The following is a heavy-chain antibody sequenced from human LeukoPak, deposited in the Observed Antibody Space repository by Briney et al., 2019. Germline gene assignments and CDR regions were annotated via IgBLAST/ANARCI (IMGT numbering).Heavy chain of an antibody. V-gene: IGHV3-30*18. Sequence: GGSLRLSCAASGFTFSSYGMHWVRQAPGKGLEWVAVISYDGSNIYYADSVKGRFTISRDNSKNTLYLQMNSLRAEDTAVYYCAKDLGGYDSHYHYGMDVWGQGTTVTVSS. CDR1: GFTFSSYG. D-gene: IGHD5-12*01. J-gene: IGHJ6*02. CDR3: AKDLGGYDSHYHYGMDV. CDR2: ISYDGSNI.